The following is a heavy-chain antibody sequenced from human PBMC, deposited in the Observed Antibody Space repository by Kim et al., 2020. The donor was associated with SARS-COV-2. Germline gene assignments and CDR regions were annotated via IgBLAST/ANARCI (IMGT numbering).Heavy chain of an antibody. D-gene: IGHD3-22*01. J-gene: IGHJ3*02. CDR3: ARDLARDSSGYYQDAFDI. CDR2: IYYSGST. Sequence: SETLSLTCTVSGGSISSGGYYWSWIRQHPGKGLEWIGYIYYSGSTYYNPSLKSRVTISVDTSKNQFSLKLSSVTAADTAVYYCARDLARDSSGYYQDAFDIWGQGTMVTVSS. CDR1: GGSISSGGYY. V-gene: IGHV4-31*03.